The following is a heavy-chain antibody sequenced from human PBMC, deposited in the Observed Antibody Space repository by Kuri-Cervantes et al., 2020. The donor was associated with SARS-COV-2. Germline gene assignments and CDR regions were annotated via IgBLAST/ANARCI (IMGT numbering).Heavy chain of an antibody. J-gene: IGHJ6*02. CDR3: TTGLYYGSGSYFHYYYGMDV. CDR2: IKSKPDGGTT. Sequence: GESLKISCAASGFTFSNAWMSWVRQAPGKGLEWVGRIKSKPDGGTTDYAAPVKGRFTISRDDSKNTLYLQMNSLKTEDTAVYYCTTGLYYGSGSYFHYYYGMDVWGQGTMVTVSS. V-gene: IGHV3-15*01. D-gene: IGHD3-10*01. CDR1: GFTFSNAW.